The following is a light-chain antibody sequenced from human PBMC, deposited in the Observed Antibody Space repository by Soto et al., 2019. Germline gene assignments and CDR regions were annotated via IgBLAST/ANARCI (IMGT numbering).Light chain of an antibody. CDR1: QIVKSSY. CDR3: QQRSNWPSWT. V-gene: IGKV3D-20*02. Sequence: VMTQSPDTLSASPGDRATLSCRASQIVKSSYLAWYQQKPGQAPRLLIYGASTRATGIPARFSGSGSGTDFTLTISSLEPEDFAVYYCQQRSNWPSWTFGQGTKV. J-gene: IGKJ1*01. CDR2: GAS.